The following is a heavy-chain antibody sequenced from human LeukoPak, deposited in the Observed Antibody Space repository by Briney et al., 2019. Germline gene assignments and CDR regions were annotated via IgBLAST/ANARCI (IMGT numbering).Heavy chain of an antibody. Sequence: ASVKVSCKASGGTFSSYAISWVRQAPGQGLEWMGGIIPIFGTANYAQKFQGRVTITADESTSTAYMELSSLRSEDTAVYYRARGRCYDFWSGPCDYYYMDVWGKGTTVTVSS. CDR2: IIPIFGTA. V-gene: IGHV1-69*13. D-gene: IGHD3-3*01. CDR3: ARGRCYDFWSGPCDYYYMDV. J-gene: IGHJ6*03. CDR1: GGTFSSYA.